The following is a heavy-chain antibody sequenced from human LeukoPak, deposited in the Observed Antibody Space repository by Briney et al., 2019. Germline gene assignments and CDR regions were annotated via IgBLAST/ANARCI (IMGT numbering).Heavy chain of an antibody. Sequence: SETLSLTCTVSGGSISSGGYYWSWIRQPPGKGLEWIGYIYHSGSTYYNPSLKSRVTISVDRSKNQFSLKLSSVTAADTAVYYCARGYCTNGVCSLFDYWGQGTLVTVSS. V-gene: IGHV4-30-2*01. CDR2: IYHSGST. J-gene: IGHJ4*02. CDR1: GGSISSGGYY. CDR3: ARGYCTNGVCSLFDY. D-gene: IGHD2-8*01.